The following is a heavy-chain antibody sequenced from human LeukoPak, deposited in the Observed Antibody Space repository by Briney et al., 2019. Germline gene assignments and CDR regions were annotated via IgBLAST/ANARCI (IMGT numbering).Heavy chain of an antibody. CDR2: IYYSGST. J-gene: IGHJ4*02. V-gene: IGHV4-39*07. CDR1: GGSISSSSYY. Sequence: SETLSLTCTVSGGSISSSSYYWGWIRQPPGKGLEWIGSIYYSGSTYYNPSLKSRVTISVDTSKNQFSLKLSSVTAADTAVYYCAGKYSSSPFDYWGQGTLVTVSS. D-gene: IGHD6-6*01. CDR3: AGKYSSSPFDY.